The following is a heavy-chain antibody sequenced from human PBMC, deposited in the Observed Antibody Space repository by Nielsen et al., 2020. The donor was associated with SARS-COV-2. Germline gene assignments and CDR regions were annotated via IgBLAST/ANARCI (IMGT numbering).Heavy chain of an antibody. CDR2: LYTDGST. CDR3: ARDNWGRMDV. J-gene: IGHJ6*01. V-gene: IGHV3-66*01. Sequence: GESLKISCGASGFTISSIFMSWVRQAAGKGLDWASVLYTDGSTSHADSVKGRFTIPRDNSKNTLYLQMNSLRAEDTAVYYCARDNWGRMDVWGQGTTVTVSS. CDR1: GFTISSIF. D-gene: IGHD7-27*01.